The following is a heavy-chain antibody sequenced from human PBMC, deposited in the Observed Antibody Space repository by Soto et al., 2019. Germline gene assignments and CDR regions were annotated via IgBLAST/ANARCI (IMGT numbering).Heavy chain of an antibody. CDR3: AKVDLFGVVRLGGFDY. J-gene: IGHJ4*02. CDR2: ISGSGGST. V-gene: IGHV3-23*01. CDR1: GFTFSSYA. D-gene: IGHD3-3*01. Sequence: EVQLLESGGGLVQPGGSLRLSCAASGFTFSSYAMSWVRQAPGKGLEWVSAISGSGGSTYYADSVKGRFTISRDNSKNTLYLQMNSLRAEDTAVYYCAKVDLFGVVRLGGFDYWGQGTPVTVSS.